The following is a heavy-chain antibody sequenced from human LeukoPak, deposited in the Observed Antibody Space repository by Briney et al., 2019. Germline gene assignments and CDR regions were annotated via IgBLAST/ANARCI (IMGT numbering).Heavy chain of an antibody. Sequence: SETLSLTCTVSGGSISSYYWSWIRQPPGKGLEWIGYIYYSGSTTYNPSLKSRVTMSVDTSKNQFSLKLSSVTAADTAVYYCARVALCSSASCYPLDIWGQGTMVTVSS. D-gene: IGHD2-2*01. J-gene: IGHJ3*02. V-gene: IGHV4-59*12. CDR3: ARVALCSSASCYPLDI. CDR2: IYYSGST. CDR1: GGSISSYY.